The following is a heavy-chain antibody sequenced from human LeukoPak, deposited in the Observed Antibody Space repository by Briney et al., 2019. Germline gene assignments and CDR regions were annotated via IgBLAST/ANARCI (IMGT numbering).Heavy chain of an antibody. CDR1: GFTFSSYA. D-gene: IGHD2/OR15-2a*01. Sequence: PGRSLRLSCAASGFTFSSYAMHWVRQAPGKGLEWVAVISYDGSNKYYADSVKGRFTISRDNSKNTLYLQMNSPRAEDTAVYYCARVQGTLIKYYFDYWGQGTLVTVSS. J-gene: IGHJ4*02. CDR2: ISYDGSNK. CDR3: ARVQGTLIKYYFDY. V-gene: IGHV3-30-3*01.